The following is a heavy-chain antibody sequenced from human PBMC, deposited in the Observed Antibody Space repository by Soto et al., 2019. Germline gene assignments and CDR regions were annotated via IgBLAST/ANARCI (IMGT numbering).Heavy chain of an antibody. J-gene: IGHJ5*02. CDR1: GFTFSSYW. CDR2: IKQDGSEK. Sequence: GGSLRLSCAASGFTFSSYWMSWVRQAPGKGLEWVANIKQDGSEKYYVDSVKGRFTISRDNAKNSLYLQMNSLRAEDTAVYYCARSIAARLNSFDPWGQGTLVTVSS. CDR3: ARSIAARLNSFDP. V-gene: IGHV3-7*01. D-gene: IGHD6-6*01.